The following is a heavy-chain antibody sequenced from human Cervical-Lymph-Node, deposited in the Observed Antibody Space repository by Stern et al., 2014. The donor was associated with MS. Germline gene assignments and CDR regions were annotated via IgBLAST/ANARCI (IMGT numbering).Heavy chain of an antibody. J-gene: IGHJ4*02. Sequence: QITLKESGPTLVKPTQTLTLTCRVSGFSLSTIGEGVAWIRQPPGNALEWLAIIYWDDDRRYSPSLKGRLTITKDTSKNLVVLTMTNMDPRDTATYYCAHSSLSVGVSFDYWGQGTLITVSS. V-gene: IGHV2-5*02. CDR1: GFSLSTIGEG. CDR2: IYWDDDR. CDR3: AHSSLSVGVSFDY. D-gene: IGHD3-10*01.